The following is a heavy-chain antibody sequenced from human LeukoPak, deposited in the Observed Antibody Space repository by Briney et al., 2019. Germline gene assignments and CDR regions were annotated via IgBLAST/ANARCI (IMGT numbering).Heavy chain of an antibody. D-gene: IGHD1-1*01. V-gene: IGHV1-24*01. CDR1: GYTLTELS. CDR3: ATDRRGPQLGYYYMEV. CDR2: FDTEDGEK. J-gene: IGHJ6*03. Sequence: GASVKLSCKVSGYTLTELSMHWVRQAPGKGLEWMRGFDTEDGEKIYAQKFQGRFTMTEDTSTDTAYMELSSLRSEDTAVYYCATDRRGPQLGYYYMEVWGKGTTVTVSS.